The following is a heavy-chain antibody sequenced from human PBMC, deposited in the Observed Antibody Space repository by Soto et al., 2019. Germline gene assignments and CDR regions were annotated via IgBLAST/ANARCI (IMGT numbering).Heavy chain of an antibody. CDR2: IWYDGSNK. J-gene: IGHJ3*02. D-gene: IGHD3-9*01. V-gene: IGHV3-33*01. CDR1: GFTFSSYG. Sequence: QVQLVESGGGVVQPGRSLRLSCAASGFTFSSYGMHWVRQAPGKGLEWVAGIWYDGSNKYYADSVKGRITISRDNSKNTLYLQMNSLRASYTAVHYCARDHVLRYWAGPHGEEDAFYIGGQGTMVTVSS. CDR3: ARDHVLRYWAGPHGEEDAFYI.